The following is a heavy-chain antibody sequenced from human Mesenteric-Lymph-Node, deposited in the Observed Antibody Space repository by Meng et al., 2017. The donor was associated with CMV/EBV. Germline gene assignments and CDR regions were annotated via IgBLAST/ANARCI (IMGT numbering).Heavy chain of an antibody. J-gene: IGHJ4*02. Sequence: RPLVDAAITTGTCYWGWVRQPPRQGLEWIGSLYYSGSTYYHPSLQSRVTLSVDTSKRQFSLKLSSVTAADTAVYYCEGGNYYQCDYWGPGTLVTVSS. CDR3: EGGNYYQCDY. CDR1: DAAITTGTCY. V-gene: IGHV4-39*01. CDR2: LYYSGST. D-gene: IGHD1-26*01.